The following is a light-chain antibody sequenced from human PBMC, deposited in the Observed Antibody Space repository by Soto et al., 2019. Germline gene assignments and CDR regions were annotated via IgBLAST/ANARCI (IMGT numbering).Light chain of an antibody. CDR3: HHQVT. CDR2: DTS. CDR1: QSVGRRY. J-gene: IGKJ4*01. Sequence: IVLTQSPGTLSLSPGERATLSCRASQSVGRRYLAWYQQKPGQAPRLLIYDTSARSSDIPDRFSGSGSGTDCTLNISRLVPEDFAVYYCHHQVTFGGGTKVEIK. V-gene: IGKV3-20*01.